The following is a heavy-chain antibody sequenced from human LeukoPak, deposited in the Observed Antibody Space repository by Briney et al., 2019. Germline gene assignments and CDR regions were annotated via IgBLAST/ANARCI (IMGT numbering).Heavy chain of an antibody. V-gene: IGHV1-8*01. J-gene: IGHJ6*03. CDR2: MNPNSGNT. Sequence: ASVKVSCKASGYTFTSYDINWVRQATGQGLEWMGWMNPNSGNTGYAQKFQGRVTMTRNTSISTAYMELSSLISEDTAVYYCARACVLAAAGYYYMDVWGKGTTVTVSS. CDR3: ARACVLAAAGYYYMDV. D-gene: IGHD6-13*01. CDR1: GYTFTSYD.